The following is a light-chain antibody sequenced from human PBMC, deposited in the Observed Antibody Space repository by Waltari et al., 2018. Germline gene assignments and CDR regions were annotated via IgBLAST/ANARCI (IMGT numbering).Light chain of an antibody. Sequence: QSALTQPPSASGSPGQSVTISCTGTSSDIGGYNYVSWYQQHPGKPPKLMIYEVNKRPSGVPDRCSGSKSGNTASLTVSGLQAEDEADYYCSSYAGSNNYVVFGGGTKLTVL. J-gene: IGLJ2*01. CDR3: SSYAGSNNYVV. CDR2: EVN. V-gene: IGLV2-8*01. CDR1: SSDIGGYNY.